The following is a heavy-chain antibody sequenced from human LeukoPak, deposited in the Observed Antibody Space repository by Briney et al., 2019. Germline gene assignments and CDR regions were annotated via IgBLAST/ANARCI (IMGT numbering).Heavy chain of an antibody. D-gene: IGHD6-19*01. V-gene: IGHV4-31*02. CDR2: SYYSGST. CDR3: ARPPYSSGLGGDWFDP. Sequence: SETLSLTWTVSGGSISSGGYYWSWIRQQPGKGLGWSGYSYYSGSTYYNPSRKRRVNKSVGTSKNQFYLKLRYVTDADTAAHYCARPPYSSGLGGDWFDPWGQGTLVTVSS. J-gene: IGHJ5*02. CDR1: GGSISSGGYY.